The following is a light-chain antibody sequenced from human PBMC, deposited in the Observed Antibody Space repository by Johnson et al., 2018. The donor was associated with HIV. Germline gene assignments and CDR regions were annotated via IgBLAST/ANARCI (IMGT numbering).Light chain of an antibody. CDR3: GTWDNSLSAGV. V-gene: IGLV1-51*02. J-gene: IGLJ1*01. CDR2: ENN. Sequence: QSVLTQPPSVSAAPGQKVTISCSGSSSNIGNNYVSWYQQLPGTAPKLLFYENNKRPSGIPDRFSGSKSGTSATLGITGLQTGDEADDYCGTWDNSLSAGVFGTGTKVTVL. CDR1: SSNIGNNY.